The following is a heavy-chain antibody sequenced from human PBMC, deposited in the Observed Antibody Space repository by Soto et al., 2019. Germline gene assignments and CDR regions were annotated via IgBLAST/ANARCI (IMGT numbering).Heavy chain of an antibody. CDR2: IKQAGSEK. Sequence: EVQLVESGGGLVQPGGSLRLSCAASGFTFSSYWMSWVRQAPGKGLEWVANIKQAGSEKYYVDSVKGRFTISRDNAKNSLYLQMTSLRAEDTAVYYCASWPFYNYYYMDVWGKGTTVTVSS. CDR3: ASWPFYNYYYMDV. J-gene: IGHJ6*03. V-gene: IGHV3-7*01. CDR1: GFTFSSYW.